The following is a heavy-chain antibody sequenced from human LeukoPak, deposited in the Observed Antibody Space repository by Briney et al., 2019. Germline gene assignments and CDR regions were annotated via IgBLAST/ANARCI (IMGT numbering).Heavy chain of an antibody. V-gene: IGHV3-23*01. CDR1: GFAFGSEA. CDR3: ARLSFWVFEI. Sequence: RSGGSLRLSCAVSGFAFGSEAMSWVRQSPARGLEWVASISPGGGTTYYADYVKGRFIISRDNSNNTLFVQMNSLRAEDTAVYFCARLSFWVFEIWGQGTMVTVSS. J-gene: IGHJ3*02. D-gene: IGHD3-16*01. CDR2: ISPGGGTT.